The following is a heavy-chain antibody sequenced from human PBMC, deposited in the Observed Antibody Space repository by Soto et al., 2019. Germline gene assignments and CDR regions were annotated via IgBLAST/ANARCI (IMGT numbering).Heavy chain of an antibody. D-gene: IGHD6-19*01. CDR1: GGTFSSYV. V-gene: IGHV1-69*01. CDR3: ARDGPHSIAVAGTGWFDP. J-gene: IGHJ5*02. Sequence: QVQLVQSGAEVKKPGSSVKVSCKASGGTFSSYVISWVRQAPGQGLEWMGGIIPIFGTANYAQKFQGRVTITADESTSTAYMELSSLRSEDTAVYYCARDGPHSIAVAGTGWFDPWGQGTLVTVSS. CDR2: IIPIFGTA.